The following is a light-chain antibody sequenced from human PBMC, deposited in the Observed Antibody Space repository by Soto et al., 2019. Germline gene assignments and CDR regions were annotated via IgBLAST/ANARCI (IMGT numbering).Light chain of an antibody. CDR1: QSVNTN. V-gene: IGKV3-15*01. J-gene: IGKJ1*01. Sequence: EIVMTQSTATLSVSPGERATLSCMASQSVNTNLAWYQQKPGQVPRLLIYGASTRATGIPARFSGSGSGTEFTLTISILQSEHFAVYYCHQYNNWWTFGQGTKVESK. CDR3: HQYNNWWT. CDR2: GAS.